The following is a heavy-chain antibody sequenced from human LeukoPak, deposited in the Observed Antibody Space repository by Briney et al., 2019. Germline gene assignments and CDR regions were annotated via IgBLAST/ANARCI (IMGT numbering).Heavy chain of an antibody. V-gene: IGHV3-23*01. J-gene: IGHJ4*02. CDR2: ISGSGSGT. Sequence: GGSLRLSCAASGFTFSSYAMSWVRQAPGKGLEWVSAISGSGSGTYYADSVKGRFIISRDNAKNSLYLQMNSLRAEDTAVYYCAREVYSYFNYWGQGTLVTVSS. CDR3: AREVYSYFNY. CDR1: GFTFSSYA. D-gene: IGHD4-11*01.